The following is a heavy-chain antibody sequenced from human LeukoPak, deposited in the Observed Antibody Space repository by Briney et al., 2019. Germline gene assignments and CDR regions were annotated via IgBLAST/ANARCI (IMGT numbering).Heavy chain of an antibody. D-gene: IGHD3-10*01. Sequence: GGSLRLSCAASGFTVSSYWMRWVRHAPGKGLVWVSRMSSGRSTTYAHSVKGRFTISRDDAKNTLYLQMNSLRDEDTAVYYCARYGMGSDTNWGQGTQVTVSS. V-gene: IGHV3-74*01. J-gene: IGHJ4*02. CDR1: GFTVSSYW. CDR2: MSSGRST. CDR3: ARYGMGSDTN.